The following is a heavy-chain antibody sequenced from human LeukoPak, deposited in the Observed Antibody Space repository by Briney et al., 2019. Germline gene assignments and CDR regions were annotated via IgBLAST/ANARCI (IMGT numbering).Heavy chain of an antibody. D-gene: IGHD6-19*01. CDR3: AKVGYASGWTYFDH. CDR1: GGSISDSY. J-gene: IGHJ4*02. V-gene: IGHV4-4*07. Sequence: SETLSLTCSVSGGSISDSYWSWIRQPAGKGPEWIGRIDASGSTNYNPSLKSRVTVSVDTSKNQFSLTLNSVTAADTALYFCAKVGYASGWTYFDHWGQGTLVTVSS. CDR2: IDASGST.